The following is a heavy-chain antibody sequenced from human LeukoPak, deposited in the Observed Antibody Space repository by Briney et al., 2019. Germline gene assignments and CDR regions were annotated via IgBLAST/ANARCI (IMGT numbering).Heavy chain of an antibody. D-gene: IGHD3-10*01. CDR1: GGSISTYY. CDR3: ARGSVRGEFDP. Sequence: PSETLSLTCTVSGGSISTYYWSWVRQPPGKGLEWIGYIYYTGSTDYNPSLKSRVTMSVDTSKNQFSLKLSSVTAADTAVHSCARGSVRGEFDPWGQGTLVTVSS. V-gene: IGHV4-59*01. CDR2: IYYTGST. J-gene: IGHJ5*02.